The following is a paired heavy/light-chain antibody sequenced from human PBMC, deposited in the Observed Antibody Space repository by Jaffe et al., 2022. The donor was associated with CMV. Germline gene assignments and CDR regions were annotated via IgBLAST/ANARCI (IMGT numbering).Heavy chain of an antibody. CDR3: ARDPLSSFRIEVAPMGGGY. D-gene: IGHD6-19*01. CDR2: INPNSGGT. Sequence: QVQLVQSGAEVKKSGASVKVSCKASGYNFIGYYMHWVRQAPGQGLEWMGWINPNSGGTDYAQKFQGRVTMTRDTSLGTAYMELSRLTSDDTAVYYCARDPLSSFRIEVAPMGGGYWGQGTLVTVSS. V-gene: IGHV1-2*02. J-gene: IGHJ4*02. CDR1: GYNFIGYY.
Light chain of an antibody. CDR3: QQYDSYPWT. Sequence: DIQMTQSPSSLSASVGDRVTITCRASQGIHNYLAWFQQKPGKAPQSLIYAASNLQTGVPSEFSGSGSGTDFTLTISSLQPENFATYYCQQYDSYPWTFGQGTKVEIK. J-gene: IGKJ1*01. V-gene: IGKV1-16*02. CDR1: QGIHNY. CDR2: AAS.